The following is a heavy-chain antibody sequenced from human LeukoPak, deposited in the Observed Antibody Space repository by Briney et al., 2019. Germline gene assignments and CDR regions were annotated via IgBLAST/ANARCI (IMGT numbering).Heavy chain of an antibody. Sequence: PSETLSLTCAVSGGSISSSNWWSWVRQPPGKGLEWIGEIYHSGSTNYNPSLKSRVTMSVDTSKNQFSLKLSSVTAADTAVYYCARYYYDSSGYRGGAFDIWGQGTMVTVSS. CDR3: ARYYYDSSGYRGGAFDI. D-gene: IGHD3-22*01. CDR2: IYHSGST. V-gene: IGHV4-4*02. J-gene: IGHJ3*02. CDR1: GGSISSSNW.